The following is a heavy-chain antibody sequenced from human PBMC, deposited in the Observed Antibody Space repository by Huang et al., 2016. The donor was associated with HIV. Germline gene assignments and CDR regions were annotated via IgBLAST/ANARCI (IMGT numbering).Heavy chain of an antibody. D-gene: IGHD3-22*01. J-gene: IGHJ4*02. CDR2: ISPTIGTA. Sequence: QVQLVQSGAEVKKPGSSVKVSCKASGGSFRNFAIGWVRPAPGQGLEWMGGISPTIGTANYAQKFQGRVTIIADESTSTAYMELSSLRSEDTAVYYCATVDYYDTSGPQRGYFDNWGQGTLVTVSS. CDR3: ATVDYYDTSGPQRGYFDN. CDR1: GGSFRNFA. V-gene: IGHV1-69*01.